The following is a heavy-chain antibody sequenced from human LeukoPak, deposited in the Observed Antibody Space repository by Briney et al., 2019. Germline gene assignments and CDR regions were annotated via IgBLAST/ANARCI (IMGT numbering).Heavy chain of an antibody. CDR2: IYYSGST. J-gene: IGHJ3*02. D-gene: IGHD2-15*01. Sequence: SETLSLTCTVSGGSISSGGYYWSCIRQHPGKGLEWIGYIYYSGSTYYSPSLKSRVTISVDTSKNQFSLKLSSVTAADTAVYYCARQDGYCSGGSCYSGAFDIWGQGTMVTVSS. V-gene: IGHV4-31*03. CDR1: GGSISSGGYY. CDR3: ARQDGYCSGGSCYSGAFDI.